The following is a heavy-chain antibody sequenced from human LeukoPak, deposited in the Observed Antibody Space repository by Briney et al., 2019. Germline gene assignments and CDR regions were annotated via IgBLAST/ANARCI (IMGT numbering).Heavy chain of an antibody. D-gene: IGHD3-22*01. V-gene: IGHV1-3*01. CDR3: ARVQPYDSSGYRPSDFDY. Sequence: GASVKVSCKASGYTFTSYAMHWVRQAPGQRLEWMGWINAGNGNTKYSQKFQGRVTITRDTSASTAYMELSSLRSEDTAVYYCARVQPYDSSGYRPSDFDYWGQGTLVTVSS. J-gene: IGHJ4*02. CDR1: GYTFTSYA. CDR2: INAGNGNT.